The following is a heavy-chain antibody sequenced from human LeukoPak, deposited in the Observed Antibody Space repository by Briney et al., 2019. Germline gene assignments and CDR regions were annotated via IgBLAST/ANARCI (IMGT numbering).Heavy chain of an antibody. D-gene: IGHD4-17*01. Sequence: ASVKVSCKASGGTFSSYAISWVRQAPGQGVEWMGRIIPILGIANYAQKFQGRVTITADKSTSTAYMELSSLRSEDTAVYYCARAGDLGFDYWGQGTLVTVSS. CDR1: GGTFSSYA. J-gene: IGHJ4*02. CDR3: ARAGDLGFDY. V-gene: IGHV1-69*04. CDR2: IIPILGIA.